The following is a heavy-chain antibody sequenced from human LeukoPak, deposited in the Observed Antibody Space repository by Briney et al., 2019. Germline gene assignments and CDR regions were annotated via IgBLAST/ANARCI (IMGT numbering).Heavy chain of an antibody. Sequence: SETLSLTCTVSGGSISGSNYYWGWIRQPPGKGLECIGSIYYSGSTHYNPSLKSRASISVDTSKNQFSLKLNSVTAADTAVYYCARNFSIQGLETSNWFDPWGQGILVTVSS. CDR2: IYYSGST. J-gene: IGHJ5*02. CDR3: ARNFSIQGLETSNWFDP. D-gene: IGHD6-19*01. V-gene: IGHV4-39*01. CDR1: GGSISGSNYY.